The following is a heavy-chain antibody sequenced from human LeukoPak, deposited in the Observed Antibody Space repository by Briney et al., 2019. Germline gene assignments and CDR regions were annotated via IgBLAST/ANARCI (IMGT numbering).Heavy chain of an antibody. CDR3: ARTGTGTSYFDC. J-gene: IGHJ4*02. Sequence: SETLSLTCTVSGGSISSHYWSWIRQPPGKGLEWIGYIYYSGSTNYNPSLKSRVTISVDTSKNQFSLKLSSVTAADTAVYYCARTGTGTSYFDCWGQGTLVTVSS. V-gene: IGHV4-59*11. CDR1: GGSISSHY. CDR2: IYYSGST. D-gene: IGHD1-7*01.